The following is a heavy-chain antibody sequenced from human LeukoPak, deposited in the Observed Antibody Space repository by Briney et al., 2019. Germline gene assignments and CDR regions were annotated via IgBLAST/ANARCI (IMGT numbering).Heavy chain of an antibody. D-gene: IGHD3-22*01. V-gene: IGHV3-23*01. CDR2: ISGSGGST. Sequence: PGGSLRLSCAASGFTFSSYAMSWVRQAPGKGLEWVSAISGSGGSTYYADSVKGRFTISRDNSKNTLYLQMNSLRPEDTAVYYCAKVNHCDSSGPISDGFDIWGQGTMVTVSS. J-gene: IGHJ3*02. CDR1: GFTFSSYA. CDR3: AKVNHCDSSGPISDGFDI.